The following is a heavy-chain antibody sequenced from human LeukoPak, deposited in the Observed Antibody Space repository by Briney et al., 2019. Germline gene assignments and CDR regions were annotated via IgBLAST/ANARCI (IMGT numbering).Heavy chain of an antibody. J-gene: IGHJ5*02. V-gene: IGHV1-69*04. Sequence: ASVKVSCKASGGTFSSYAISWVRQAPGQGLERMGRIIPILGIANYAQKFQGRVTITADKSTSTAYMELSSLRSEDTAVYYCARVLTVTQVNWFDPWGQGTLVTVSS. CDR1: GGTFSSYA. D-gene: IGHD4-17*01. CDR3: ARVLTVTQVNWFDP. CDR2: IIPILGIA.